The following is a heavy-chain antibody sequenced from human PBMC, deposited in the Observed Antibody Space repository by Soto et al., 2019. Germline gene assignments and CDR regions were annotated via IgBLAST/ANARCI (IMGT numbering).Heavy chain of an antibody. D-gene: IGHD6-13*01. CDR2: IYYSGGT. CDR1: GGYISSGYF. Sequence: TLSLTCTVSGGYISSGYFLRVIRDRGGEVLGWIGNIYYSGGTYANPSLESRVVMSVDTSKNEFTLKVNSVTAADTAMYYCARFAKEENPKRESWYAFDIWGQGILVTVSS. J-gene: IGHJ4*02. CDR3: ARFAKEENPKRESWYAFDI. V-gene: IGHV4-31*03.